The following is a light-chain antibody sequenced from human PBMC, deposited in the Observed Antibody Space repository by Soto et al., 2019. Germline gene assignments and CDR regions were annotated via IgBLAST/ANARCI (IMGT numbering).Light chain of an antibody. CDR2: EVS. CDR3: NSYTGVIIRVV. J-gene: IGLJ1*01. V-gene: IGLV2-14*01. Sequence: QSALTQPASVSGSPGQSVTISCTGTSSDVGAYKYVSWYQQHPGKAPKLMIYEVSNRPSGVSNRFSGSKSGNTASLTISGLQTDDEADYYCNSYTGVIIRVVFGTGTKVTVL. CDR1: SSDVGAYKY.